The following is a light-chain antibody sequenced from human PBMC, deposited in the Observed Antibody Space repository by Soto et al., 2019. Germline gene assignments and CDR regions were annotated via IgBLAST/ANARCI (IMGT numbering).Light chain of an antibody. Sequence: QSALTQPASVSGSPGQSITISCTGTSSDIGAYNFVSWYQQHPGKAPKLMLYDVNIRPSGVSNRFSGSKSGNTASLTISGLQAEDEADYCCTSWSTSTTMIFGGDTKLTVL. V-gene: IGLV2-14*03. CDR2: DVN. J-gene: IGLJ2*01. CDR1: SSDIGAYNF. CDR3: TSWSTSTTMI.